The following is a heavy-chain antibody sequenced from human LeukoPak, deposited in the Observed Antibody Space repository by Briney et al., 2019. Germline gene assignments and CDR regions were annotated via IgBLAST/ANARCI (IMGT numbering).Heavy chain of an antibody. CDR2: INSGGGST. CDR3: AEDLSYNCNYFDS. V-gene: IGHV3-23*01. CDR1: GFTFSNHA. J-gene: IGHJ4*02. Sequence: GGSLRLSCAASGFTFSNHALNWVRQAPGKGLEWVSGINSGGGSTYYTDSVKGRFTISRDNSKNTLYLQMNSLRADDTAVYYCAEDLSYNCNYFDSWGQGTLVTVSS. D-gene: IGHD1-20*01.